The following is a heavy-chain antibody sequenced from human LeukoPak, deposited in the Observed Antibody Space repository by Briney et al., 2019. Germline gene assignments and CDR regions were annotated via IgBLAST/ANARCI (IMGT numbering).Heavy chain of an antibody. CDR1: GFTFSSYV. D-gene: IGHD6-13*01. V-gene: IGHV3-23*01. J-gene: IGHJ4*02. CDR3: AKRYSTNWYLFDY. Sequence: GGSLRLSCAASGFTFSSYVMTWVRQAPGKGLEWVSGISGSGGSTYYADSVKGRFTISRDNSKHTLYLQMNSLSVEDTALYYCAKRYSTNWYLFDYWGQGSLVTVSS. CDR2: ISGSGGST.